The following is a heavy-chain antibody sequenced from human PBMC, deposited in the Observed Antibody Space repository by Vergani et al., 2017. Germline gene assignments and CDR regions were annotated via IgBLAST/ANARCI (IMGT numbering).Heavy chain of an antibody. D-gene: IGHD7-27*01. V-gene: IGHV2-5*02. J-gene: IGHJ4*02. CDR1: GFSLSTSGVG. Sequence: QITLKESGPTLVKPTQTLTLTCTFSGFSLSTSGVGVGWIRQPPGKALEWLALIYWDDDKRYSPALKSGLTITKDTSKNQVVLTMTNMDPVGTATYDCAHAPPGDECVDYWGEGTLVTVSS. CDR2: IYWDDDK. CDR3: AHAPPGDECVDY.